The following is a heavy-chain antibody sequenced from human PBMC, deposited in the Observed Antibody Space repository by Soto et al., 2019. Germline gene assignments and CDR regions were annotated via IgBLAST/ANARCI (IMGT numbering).Heavy chain of an antibody. V-gene: IGHV4-39*01. D-gene: IGHD3-3*01. Sequence: SETLSLTCTVSGGSISSSSYYWGWIRQPPGKGLEWIGSIYYSGSTYYNPSLKSRVPISVDTSKNQFSLKLSSVTAADTAVYYCARLDPGSGYYNYYYYMDVWGKGTTVTVSS. CDR3: ARLDPGSGYYNYYYYMDV. J-gene: IGHJ6*03. CDR1: GGSISSSSYY. CDR2: IYYSGST.